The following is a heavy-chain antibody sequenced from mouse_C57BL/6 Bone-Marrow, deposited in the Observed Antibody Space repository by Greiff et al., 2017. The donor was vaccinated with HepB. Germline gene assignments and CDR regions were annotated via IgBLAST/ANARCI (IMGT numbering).Heavy chain of an antibody. CDR3: TITTVVFDY. J-gene: IGHJ2*01. V-gene: IGHV14-4*01. CDR2: IDPENGDT. CDR1: GFNIKDDY. Sequence: VQLKQSGAELVRPGASVKLSCTASGFNIKDDYMHWVKQRPEQGLEWIGWIDPENGDTEYASKFQGKATITADTSSNTAYLQLSSLTSEDTAVYYCTITTVVFDYWGQGTTLTVSS. D-gene: IGHD1-1*01.